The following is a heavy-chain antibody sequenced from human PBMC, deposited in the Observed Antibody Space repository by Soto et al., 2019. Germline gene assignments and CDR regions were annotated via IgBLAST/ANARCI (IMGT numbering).Heavy chain of an antibody. CDR1: GFTFSSYA. CDR2: ISGSGGST. J-gene: IGHJ6*03. Sequence: GGSLRLSCAASGFTFSSYAMSWVRQAPGKGLEWVSAISGSGGSTYYADSVKGRFTISRDNSKNTLYLQMNSLRAEDTAVYYCAKAGGEANYYYYYMDVWGKGTTVTVSS. D-gene: IGHD2-21*01. V-gene: IGHV3-23*01. CDR3: AKAGGEANYYYYYMDV.